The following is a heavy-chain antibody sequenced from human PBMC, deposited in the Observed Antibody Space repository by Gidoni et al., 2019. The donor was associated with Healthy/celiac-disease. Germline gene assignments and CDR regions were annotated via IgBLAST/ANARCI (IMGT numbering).Heavy chain of an antibody. CDR1: GGTFSSDA. Sequence: QVQLVQPGAEEKKPGSAAKVSCKASGGTFSSDAISWVRQAPGQGLEWMGGIIPIFGTADYAQEFQGRVTITADESTSTAYMELSSLRSEDTAVYYCAREMVGYCSSTSCSNCYYYYGMDVWGQGTTVTVSS. V-gene: IGHV1-69*01. J-gene: IGHJ6*02. D-gene: IGHD2-2*01. CDR3: AREMVGYCSSTSCSNCYYYYGMDV. CDR2: IIPIFGTA.